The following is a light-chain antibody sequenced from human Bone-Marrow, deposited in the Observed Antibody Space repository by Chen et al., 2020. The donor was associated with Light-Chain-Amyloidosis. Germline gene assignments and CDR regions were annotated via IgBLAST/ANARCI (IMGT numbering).Light chain of an antibody. CDR2: DVT. CDR1: SSDVGGYNY. CDR3: SSFTRNNALV. V-gene: IGLV2-14*03. Sequence: QSALTQPASVSGSPRQSLTISCTGTSSDVGGYNYVSWYQQHPGKAPKLIIYDVTYWPSGVSNRFSGSKSGNTASLTISGLQAEDEADYYCSSFTRNNALVFGGGTKLTVL. J-gene: IGLJ2*01.